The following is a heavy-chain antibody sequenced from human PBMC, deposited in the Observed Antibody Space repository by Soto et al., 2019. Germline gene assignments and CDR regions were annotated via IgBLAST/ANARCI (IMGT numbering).Heavy chain of an antibody. D-gene: IGHD2-2*01. CDR1: GYTFTSYG. Sequence: ASVKVSCKASGYTFTSYGISWVRQAPGQGREWMGWISAYNGNTNYAQKLQGRVTMPTDTSTSTAYMELRSLRSDDTAVYYCARDRVVPAAPYYYYGMDVWGQGTTVTVSS. CDR3: ARDRVVPAAPYYYYGMDV. CDR2: ISAYNGNT. V-gene: IGHV1-18*01. J-gene: IGHJ6*02.